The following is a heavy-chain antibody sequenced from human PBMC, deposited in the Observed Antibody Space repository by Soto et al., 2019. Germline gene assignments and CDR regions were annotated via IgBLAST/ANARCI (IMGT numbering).Heavy chain of an antibody. D-gene: IGHD3-16*01. CDR2: IYHSGST. J-gene: IGHJ5*02. Sequence: PSETLSLTCAVSGGSISSGGYSWSWVRQPPGEGLEWIGYIYHSGSTYYNPSLKSRVTISVDRSKNQFSLKLSSVTAADTAVYYSARGGGSHCFDTWGQGTLVTVSS. V-gene: IGHV4-30-2*01. CDR3: ARGGGSHCFDT. CDR1: GGSISSGGYS.